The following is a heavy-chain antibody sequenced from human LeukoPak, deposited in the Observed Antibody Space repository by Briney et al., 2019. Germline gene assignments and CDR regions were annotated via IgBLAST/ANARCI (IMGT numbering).Heavy chain of an antibody. CDR3: AKDHDSSGTSDY. V-gene: IGHV3-30*18. CDR1: GFTFSSYG. D-gene: IGHD3-22*01. Sequence: GRSLRLSCAASGFTFSSYGMHWVRQAPGKGLEWVAVISYDGSNKYYADSVKGRFTISRDNSKNTLYLQMNSLRAEDTAVYYCAKDHDSSGTSDYWGREPWSPSPQ. J-gene: IGHJ4*02. CDR2: ISYDGSNK.